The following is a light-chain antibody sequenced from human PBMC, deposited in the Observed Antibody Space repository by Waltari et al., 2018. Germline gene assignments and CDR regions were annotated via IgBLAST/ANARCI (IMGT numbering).Light chain of an antibody. V-gene: IGLV1-47*01. Sequence: QSVLTQPPSASGTPGQRVTISCSGSSSNIGSNYVYWSQQPPGTAPKLPIYRNNQRPSGVPDRFSGSKSGTSASLAISGLRSEDEADYYCAAWDDSLSGVVFGGGTKLTVL. CDR2: RNN. CDR3: AAWDDSLSGVV. J-gene: IGLJ2*01. CDR1: SSNIGSNY.